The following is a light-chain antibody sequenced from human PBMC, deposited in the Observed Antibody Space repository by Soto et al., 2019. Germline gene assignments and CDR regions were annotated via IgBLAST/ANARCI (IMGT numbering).Light chain of an antibody. CDR2: GIS. J-gene: IGKJ5*01. Sequence: EMVITQSPSILSVSPGESATLSCRASQSVNSNYLAWYQQHPGQPPRLLIYGISTRATGIPARFSGSGSGTEFSLTISSLQSEDFAVYYCQQYSKWPITFGQGTRL. CDR1: QSVNSN. V-gene: IGKV3-15*01. CDR3: QQYSKWPIT.